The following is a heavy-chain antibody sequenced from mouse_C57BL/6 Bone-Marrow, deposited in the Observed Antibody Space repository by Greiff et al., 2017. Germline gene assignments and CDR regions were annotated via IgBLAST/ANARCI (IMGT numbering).Heavy chain of an antibody. V-gene: IGHV14-4*01. J-gene: IGHJ2*01. CDR3: TTPYDPFDY. CDR2: IDPENGDT. CDR1: GFNIKDDY. D-gene: IGHD2-12*01. Sequence: EVMLVESGAELVRPGASVKLSCTASGFNIKDDYMHWVKQRPEQGLEWIGWIDPENGDTEYASKFQGKATITADTSSNTAYLQLSSLTSEDTAVYYCTTPYDPFDYWGQGTTLTVSA.